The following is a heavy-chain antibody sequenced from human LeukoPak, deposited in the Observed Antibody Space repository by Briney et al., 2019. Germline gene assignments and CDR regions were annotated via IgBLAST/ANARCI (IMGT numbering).Heavy chain of an antibody. V-gene: IGHV3-53*01. Sequence: GGSLRLSCAASGFTVSRNYMSWVRQAPGEGLEWVSVIYSGGATYYADSVRGRFTMSRDNSKNTLYLQMNSLRAEDTAVYYCASQSYGDYFDYWGQGTLVTVSS. J-gene: IGHJ4*02. CDR1: GFTVSRNY. D-gene: IGHD4-17*01. CDR3: ASQSYGDYFDY. CDR2: IYSGGAT.